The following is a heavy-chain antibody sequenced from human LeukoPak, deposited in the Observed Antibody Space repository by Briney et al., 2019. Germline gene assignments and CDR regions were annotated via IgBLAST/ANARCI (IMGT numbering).Heavy chain of an antibody. D-gene: IGHD5-18*01. CDR3: ARGDTAMVTLKMYYFDY. CDR2: ISSSGTYI. J-gene: IGHJ4*02. V-gene: IGHV3-21*01. Sequence: GGSLRLSCAASGFTLSSYSMNWVRQAPGKGLEWVSSISSSGTYIYYADSVKGRFTISRDNAKNSLYLQVNSLRAEDTAVYYCARGDTAMVTLKMYYFDYWGQGTLVTVSS. CDR1: GFTLSSYS.